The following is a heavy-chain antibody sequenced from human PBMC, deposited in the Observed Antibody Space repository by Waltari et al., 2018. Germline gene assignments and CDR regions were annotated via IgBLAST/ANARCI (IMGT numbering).Heavy chain of an antibody. D-gene: IGHD6-19*01. CDR2: KTDGGTT. CDR3: TLPMGAVAGPPKDEDY. V-gene: IGHV3-15*01. Sequence: KTDGGTTDYAAPVKGRFTISRDDSKNTLYLQMNSLKTEDTAVYYCTLPMGAVAGPPKDEDYWGQGTLVTVSS. J-gene: IGHJ4*02.